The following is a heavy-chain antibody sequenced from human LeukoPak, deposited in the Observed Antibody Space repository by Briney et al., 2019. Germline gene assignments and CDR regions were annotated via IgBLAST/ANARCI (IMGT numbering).Heavy chain of an antibody. Sequence: SQTLSLTCGISGDSVSSNSAAWNWIRQSPSGGLEWLGRTYYRSKWYNDYAVSVKSRITINPDTSKNEFSLQLNSVAPEDAAVYYRARGRSGWYYFDYWGQGTLVTVSS. D-gene: IGHD6-19*01. J-gene: IGHJ4*02. CDR2: TYYRSKWYN. V-gene: IGHV6-1*01. CDR1: GDSVSSNSAA. CDR3: ARGRSGWYYFDY.